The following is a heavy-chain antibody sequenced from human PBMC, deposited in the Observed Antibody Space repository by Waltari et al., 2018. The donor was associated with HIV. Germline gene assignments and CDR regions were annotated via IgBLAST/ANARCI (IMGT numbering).Heavy chain of an antibody. CDR2: INPNSGGT. CDR1: GYTFTGYY. Sequence: QVQLVQSGTEVKKPGASVKVSCKASGYTFTGYYMHWVRQAPGKGLEWMGWINPNSGGTKYAQKFQGRVTVTRDTSISTAYMELSRLRSDDTAVYYCTRDAASSGYWYFDLWGRGTLVTVSS. J-gene: IGHJ2*01. D-gene: IGHD3-10*01. V-gene: IGHV1-2*02. CDR3: TRDAASSGYWYFDL.